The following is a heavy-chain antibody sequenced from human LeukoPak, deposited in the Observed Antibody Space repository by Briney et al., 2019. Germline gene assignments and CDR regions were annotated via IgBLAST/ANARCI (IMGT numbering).Heavy chain of an antibody. CDR2: ISGSGGNT. D-gene: IGHD1-1*01. CDR3: ATNWNLDY. J-gene: IGHJ4*02. Sequence: GGSLRLSCAASGFTFSSYAMSWVRQAPGKGLECISVISGSGGNTYYADSVKGRFTISRDNSKNTLYLQIHSLRAEDTALYYCATNWNLDYWGQGTRVTLSS. V-gene: IGHV3-23*01. CDR1: GFTFSSYA.